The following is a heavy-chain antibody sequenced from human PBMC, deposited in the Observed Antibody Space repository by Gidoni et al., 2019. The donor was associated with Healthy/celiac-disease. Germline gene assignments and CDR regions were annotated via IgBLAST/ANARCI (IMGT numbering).Heavy chain of an antibody. Sequence: EVQLVESGGGLVQPGGSLKLSCAASGFTSSRPDMHWVRQASGKGLEWVGRIRSKANSYATAYAASVKGRFTISRDDSKNTAYLQMNSLKTEDTAVYYCTRHVGVTRWYYYYGMDVWGQGTTVTVSS. CDR2: IRSKANSYAT. CDR1: GFTSSRPD. J-gene: IGHJ6*02. CDR3: TRHVGVTRWYYYYGMDV. V-gene: IGHV3-73*01. D-gene: IGHD1-26*01.